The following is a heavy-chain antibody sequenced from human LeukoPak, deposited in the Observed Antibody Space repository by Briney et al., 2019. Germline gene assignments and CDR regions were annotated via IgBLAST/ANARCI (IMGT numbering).Heavy chain of an antibody. V-gene: IGHV1-2*02. D-gene: IGHD7-27*01. Sequence: SSVKVSCKASGYTFTGYYMHWVRQAPGQGLEWMGWINPNSGGTNYAQKFQGRVTTTRDTSISTAYMELSRLRSDDTAVYYCARDGELTGPLSSYWGQGTLVTVSS. CDR3: ARDGELTGPLSSY. J-gene: IGHJ4*02. CDR1: GYTFTGYY. CDR2: INPNSGGT.